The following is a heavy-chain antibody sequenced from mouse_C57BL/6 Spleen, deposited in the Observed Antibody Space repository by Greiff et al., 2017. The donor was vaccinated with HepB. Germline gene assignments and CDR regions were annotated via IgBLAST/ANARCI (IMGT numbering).Heavy chain of an antibody. V-gene: IGHV5-17*01. CDR2: ISSGSSTI. Sequence: EVQRVESGGGLVKPGGSLKLSCAASGFTFSDYGMHWVRQAPEKGLEWVAYISSGSSTIYYADTVKGRFTISRDNAKNTLFLQRTSLRSEDTAMYYCARNDYYGSSYYFDYWGQGTTLTVSS. D-gene: IGHD1-1*01. CDR3: ARNDYYGSSYYFDY. CDR1: GFTFSDYG. J-gene: IGHJ2*01.